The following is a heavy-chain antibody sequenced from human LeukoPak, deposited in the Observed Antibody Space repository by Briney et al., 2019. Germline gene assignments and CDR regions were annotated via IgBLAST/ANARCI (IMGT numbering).Heavy chain of an antibody. D-gene: IGHD4-11*01. Sequence: GGSLRLSCAASGFTFSSYWMHWVRHPPGKGLVWVSRINSDGSSTSYADSVKGRFTISRDNAKNTLYLQMNSLRAEDTAVYYCARAVTWSLANWFDPWGQGTLVTVSS. CDR1: GFTFSSYW. CDR3: ARAVTWSLANWFDP. J-gene: IGHJ5*02. V-gene: IGHV3-74*01. CDR2: INSDGSST.